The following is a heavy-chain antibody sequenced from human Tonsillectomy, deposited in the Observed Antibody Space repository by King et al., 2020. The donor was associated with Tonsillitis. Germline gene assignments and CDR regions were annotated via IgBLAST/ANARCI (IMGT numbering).Heavy chain of an antibody. CDR1: GFTFSTYW. CDR2: IKQDGSEK. D-gene: IGHD3-3*01. CDR3: ARGSYYDFWSGYSWFDH. V-gene: IGHV3-7*01. Sequence: VQLVESGGGLVQPGGSLRLSCAASGFTFSTYWMSWVRQAPGKGLEWVANIKQDGSEKYYVDSVKGRFTISRDNAKNSVYLQMNSLRAEDTAVYHCARGSYYDFWSGYSWFDHWGQGILVTVSS. J-gene: IGHJ5*02.